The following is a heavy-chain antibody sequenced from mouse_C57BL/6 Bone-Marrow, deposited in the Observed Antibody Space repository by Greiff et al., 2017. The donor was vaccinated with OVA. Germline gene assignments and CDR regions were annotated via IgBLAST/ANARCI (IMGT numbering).Heavy chain of an antibody. CDR3: AKLTGTGWFAY. V-gene: IGHV1-82*01. CDR1: GYAFSSSW. CDR2: IYPGDGDT. D-gene: IGHD4-1*01. Sequence: QVQLQQSGPELVKPGASVKISCKASGYAFSSSWMNWVKQRPGQGLEWIGRIYPGDGDTNYNGKFKGKATLTADKSSSTAYMQLSSLTSEDSAVDFCAKLTGTGWFAYWGQETLVTVAA. J-gene: IGHJ3*01.